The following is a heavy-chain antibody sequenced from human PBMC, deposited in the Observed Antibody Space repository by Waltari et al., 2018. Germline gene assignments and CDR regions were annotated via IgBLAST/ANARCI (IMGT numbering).Heavy chain of an antibody. CDR1: GFTFSSYA. CDR3: AKDGYYYDSSGYYSGFDY. D-gene: IGHD3-22*01. CDR2: ISGSGGST. V-gene: IGHV3-23*01. J-gene: IGHJ4*02. Sequence: EVQLLESGGGLVQPGGSLRLSCAASGFTFSSYAMSWVRQAPGKGLEWVSAISGSGGSTYYANSVKGRFTISRDNSKTTLYLQMNSLRAEDTAVYYCAKDGYYYDSSGYYSGFDYWGQGTLVTVSS.